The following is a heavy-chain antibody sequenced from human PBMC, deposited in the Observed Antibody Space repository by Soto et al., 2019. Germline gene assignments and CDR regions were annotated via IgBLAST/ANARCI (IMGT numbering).Heavy chain of an antibody. J-gene: IGHJ6*02. V-gene: IGHV4-4*07. D-gene: IGHD6-19*01. CDR1: GADINTYS. Sequence: LTCSVSGADINTYSWTWIRQPAGKGLEWIGRIYTSASINYNPSLRGRVTLSVDTSTNQVSLKLASVTAADTAVYYCARDREAGYNFYYGMDVWGQGTTVTVSS. CDR2: IYTSASI. CDR3: ARDREAGYNFYYGMDV.